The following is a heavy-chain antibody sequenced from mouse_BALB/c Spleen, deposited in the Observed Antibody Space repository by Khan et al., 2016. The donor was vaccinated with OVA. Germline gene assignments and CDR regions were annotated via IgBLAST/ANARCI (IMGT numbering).Heavy chain of an antibody. Sequence: EVQLQESGPGLMKPSQLLSLTCTVTGYSITSGYGWNWIRQFPGNKLEWMGYISYSGSTNYNPSLKSRISITRDTSKNQFFLQLNSVTTEDTATYYCARTARIKYWGQGTTLTVSS. CDR1: GYSITSGYG. J-gene: IGHJ2*01. D-gene: IGHD1-2*01. CDR2: ISYSGST. V-gene: IGHV3-2*02. CDR3: ARTARIKY.